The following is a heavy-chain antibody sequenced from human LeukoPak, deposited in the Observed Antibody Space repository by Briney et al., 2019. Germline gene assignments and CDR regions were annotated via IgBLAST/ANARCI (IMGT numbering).Heavy chain of an antibody. V-gene: IGHV4-59*08. Sequence: SETLSLTCTVSGGSISSYYWSWIRQPPGKGLEWIGYIYYSGSTKYNPSLRSRVTISVDTSTNQFSLKLTSVTAADTAVYYCARHEDDAFDIWGQGTVVTVSS. CDR2: IYYSGST. CDR3: ARHEDDAFDI. J-gene: IGHJ3*02. CDR1: GGSISSYY.